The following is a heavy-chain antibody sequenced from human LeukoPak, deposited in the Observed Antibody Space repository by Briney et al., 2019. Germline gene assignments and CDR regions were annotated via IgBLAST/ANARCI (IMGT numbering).Heavy chain of an antibody. J-gene: IGHJ3*02. D-gene: IGHD2-15*01. CDR1: GGSISSYY. CDR2: IYYSGST. V-gene: IGHV4-59*01. Sequence: SETLSLTCTVSGGSISSYYWSWIRQPPGKGLEWIGYIYYSGSTNYNPSLKSRVTISVDTSKNQFSLKLSSVTAADTAVYYCARMKRAVAATMAFDIWGQGTMVTVSS. CDR3: ARMKRAVAATMAFDI.